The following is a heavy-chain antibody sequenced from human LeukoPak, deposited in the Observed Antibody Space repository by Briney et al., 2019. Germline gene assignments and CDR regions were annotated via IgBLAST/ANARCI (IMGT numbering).Heavy chain of an antibody. V-gene: IGHV4-31*03. J-gene: IGHJ4*02. CDR1: GGSISNGGYY. Sequence: SETLSLTCTVSGGSISNGGYYWSWIRQYPGKGLEWIGYIYYRGSTYYNPYLKSRITISVDTSENQFSLRLTSVTAADTAVYYCARGNGKVDSWGQGTLVTVSS. D-gene: IGHD1-1*01. CDR2: IYYRGST. CDR3: ARGNGKVDS.